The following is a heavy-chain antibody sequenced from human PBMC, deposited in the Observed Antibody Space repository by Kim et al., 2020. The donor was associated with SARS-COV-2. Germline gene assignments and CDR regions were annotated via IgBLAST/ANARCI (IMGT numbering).Heavy chain of an antibody. D-gene: IGHD2-15*01. V-gene: IGHV3-23*01. Sequence: GGSLRLSCAASGFTFSSYAMTWVRQAPGKGLEWVSAVVGSGETTYYAGSVKGRFTISRDNSKNTLYLQMNSLSAEDTAVYYCAKARYGYCSGGSCYGDFVDWGQGTLVIVSS. CDR2: VVGSGETT. CDR1: GFTFSSYA. J-gene: IGHJ4*02. CDR3: AKARYGYCSGGSCYGDFVD.